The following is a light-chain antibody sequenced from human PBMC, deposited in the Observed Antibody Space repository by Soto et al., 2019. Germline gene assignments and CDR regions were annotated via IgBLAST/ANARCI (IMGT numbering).Light chain of an antibody. J-gene: IGLJ1*01. CDR2: EVS. CDR3: FSFTTDWTHV. V-gene: IGLV2-14*01. CDR1: SSDVGAYNY. Sequence: QPGLTQPAPVSGPPGQSTTISSTGTSSDVGAYNYVSWFQHHPGTAPTLIISEVSNRPSVVSNRFSGSKSGNAASLTISGLQAEDEADYFCFSFTTDWTHVFGTGTKVTVL.